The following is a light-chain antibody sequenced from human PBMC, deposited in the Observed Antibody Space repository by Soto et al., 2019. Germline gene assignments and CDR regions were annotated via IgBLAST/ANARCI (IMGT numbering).Light chain of an antibody. Sequence: DIQMTQSQSSLSASVGDRVTITCRASQGISNYLAWYQQKPGKVPKLLIYAASTLQSGVPSRFSGSGSGTDFTLTISSLQPEDVATYYCQKYSGTFGQGTKVEIK. CDR3: QKYSGT. CDR1: QGISNY. J-gene: IGKJ1*01. CDR2: AAS. V-gene: IGKV1-27*01.